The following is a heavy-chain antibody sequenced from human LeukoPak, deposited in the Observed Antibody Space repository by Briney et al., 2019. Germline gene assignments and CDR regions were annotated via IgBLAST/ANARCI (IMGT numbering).Heavy chain of an antibody. D-gene: IGHD1-26*01. J-gene: IGHJ4*02. CDR1: GFTFSNYA. CDR3: ARDPPTSGSPTGY. V-gene: IGHV3-30-3*01. CDR2: ISYDGSNK. Sequence: GGSLRLSCAASGFTFSNYAMHWVRQAPGKGLEWVAVISYDGSNKYYADSVKGRFTISRDNSKNTLYLQMNSLRAEDTAVYYCARDPPTSGSPTGYWGQGTLVTVSS.